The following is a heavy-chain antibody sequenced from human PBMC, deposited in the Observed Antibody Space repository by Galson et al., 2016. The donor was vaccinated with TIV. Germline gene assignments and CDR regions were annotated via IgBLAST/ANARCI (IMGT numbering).Heavy chain of an antibody. CDR1: GYTFTNYG. Sequence: SVKVSCKASGYTFTNYGISWVRQAPGQGLEWMGWIGTYNGDRRYAQKSQDRVTMTTDASISTAYLEVRSLRSDDTAVYYCARDVRGTWTNMDQWGQGTLVTVSS. D-gene: IGHD1/OR15-1a*01. J-gene: IGHJ4*02. CDR2: IGTYNGDR. V-gene: IGHV1-18*01. CDR3: ARDVRGTWTNMDQ.